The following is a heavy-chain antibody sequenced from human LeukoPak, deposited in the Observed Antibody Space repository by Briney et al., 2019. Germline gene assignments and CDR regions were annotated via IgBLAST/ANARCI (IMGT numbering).Heavy chain of an antibody. CDR1: GYTFTSYG. D-gene: IGHD3-9*01. CDR3: ARDGPFQEKSGISDIRFDP. V-gene: IGHV1-18*01. Sequence: ASVKVSCKASGYTFTSYGISWVRQAPGQGLEWMGWISAYNGNTNYAQKLQGRVTMTTDTSTSTAYMELRSLRSDDTAVYYCARDGPFQEKSGISDIRFDPWGQGTLVTVSS. J-gene: IGHJ5*02. CDR2: ISAYNGNT.